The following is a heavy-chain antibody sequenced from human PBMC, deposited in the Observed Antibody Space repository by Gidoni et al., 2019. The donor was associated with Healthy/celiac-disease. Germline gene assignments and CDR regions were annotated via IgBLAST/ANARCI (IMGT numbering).Heavy chain of an antibody. J-gene: IGHJ6*02. V-gene: IGHV4-61*02. CDR1: AGSISSGSYY. CDR2: IYTSGST. CDR3: ARGSYDFWSGYLAVYYYYGMDV. Sequence: QVQLQESGPGLVKPSQTLSLTCTVSAGSISSGSYYWSWIRQPAGKGLEWIGRIYTSGSTNYNPSLKSRVTISVDTSKNQFSLKLSSVTAADTAVYYCARGSYDFWSGYLAVYYYYGMDVWGQGTTVTVSS. D-gene: IGHD3-3*01.